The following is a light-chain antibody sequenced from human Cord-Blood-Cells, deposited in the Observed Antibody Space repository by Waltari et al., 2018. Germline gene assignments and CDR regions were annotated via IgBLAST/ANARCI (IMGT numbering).Light chain of an antibody. J-gene: IGKJ2*01. CDR3: QQSYSTPYT. Sequence: DIQMTQSPSSLSASVGDRVTITCRESQSISSYLNWYQQKPGKAPKLRIYAASSLQSGVPSRFSGSGSGTDFTLTISSLQPEDFATYYCQQSYSTPYTFGQGTKLEIK. CDR1: QSISSY. V-gene: IGKV1-39*01. CDR2: AAS.